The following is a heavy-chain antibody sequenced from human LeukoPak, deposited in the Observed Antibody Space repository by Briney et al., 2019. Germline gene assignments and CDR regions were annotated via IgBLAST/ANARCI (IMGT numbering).Heavy chain of an antibody. J-gene: IGHJ6*03. V-gene: IGHV4-34*01. CDR2: INHSGST. CDR3: ARVDAPMGYYYYMDV. CDR1: GGSFSGYY. Sequence: SETLSLTCAVYGGSFSGYYWSWIRQPPGKGLEWIGEINHSGSTNYNPSLKSRVTISVDTSKNQFSLKLSSVTAADTAVYYCARVDAPMGYYYYMDVWCKGTTVTVSS. D-gene: IGHD5-18*01.